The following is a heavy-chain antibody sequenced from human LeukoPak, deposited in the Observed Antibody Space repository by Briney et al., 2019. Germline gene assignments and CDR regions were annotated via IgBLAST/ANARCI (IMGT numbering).Heavy chain of an antibody. V-gene: IGHV3-7*03. J-gene: IGHJ3*02. CDR2: IREDGNDK. CDR3: ARAYSSGWYGKSAFDI. Sequence: GSLRLSCAASGFTFDNYWMTWVRQAPGKGLEWVANIREDGNDKYYVDSVKGRFTISRDNANNSLYLQMNSLRAENTAVYYCARAYSSGWYGKSAFDIWGQGTMVTVSS. CDR1: GFTFDNYW. D-gene: IGHD6-19*01.